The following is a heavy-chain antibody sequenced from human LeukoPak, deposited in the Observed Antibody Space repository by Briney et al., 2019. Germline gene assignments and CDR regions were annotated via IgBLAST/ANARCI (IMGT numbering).Heavy chain of an antibody. V-gene: IGHV1-18*03. J-gene: IGHJ4*02. CDR2: INGNNGKT. CDR3: ARVVKYRSGPLTDLLPYYFDY. Sequence: ASVKVSCKASGYIFTNFAIYWVRQAPGQGLEWMGWINGNNGKTNYAQKLQARVTITRDTSASTAYMELSSLRSEDMAVYYCARVVKYRSGPLTDLLPYYFDYWGQGTLVADSS. D-gene: IGHD6-19*01. CDR1: GYIFTNFA.